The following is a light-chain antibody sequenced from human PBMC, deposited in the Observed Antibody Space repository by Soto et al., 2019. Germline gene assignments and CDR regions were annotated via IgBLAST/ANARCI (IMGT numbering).Light chain of an antibody. V-gene: IGKV3-15*01. Sequence: VVTVSPGTLSVSKGERVTLSCRASQSVGNNLAWHQQKPGQAPRLLIYGASTRATGFPARFSGSGSGTEFTLTISSLQSEDFAVYYCQQYNGWPITFGQGTRLE. CDR1: QSVGNN. CDR2: GAS. CDR3: QQYNGWPIT. J-gene: IGKJ5*01.